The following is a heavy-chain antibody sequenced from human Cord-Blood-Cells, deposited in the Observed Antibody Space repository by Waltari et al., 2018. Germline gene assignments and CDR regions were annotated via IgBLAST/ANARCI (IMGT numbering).Heavy chain of an antibody. D-gene: IGHD3-16*01. Sequence: QVQLVQSGAEVKKPGSSVKVSCKASGGTFSSYALSWVRQAPGQGLEWMGRLIPIRGIANYAQKFQGRVTITADKSTSTAYMELSSLRSEDTAVYYCASAGAGGAFDIWGQGTMVTVSS. J-gene: IGHJ3*02. V-gene: IGHV1-69*09. CDR1: GGTFSSYA. CDR3: ASAGAGGAFDI. CDR2: LIPIRGIA.